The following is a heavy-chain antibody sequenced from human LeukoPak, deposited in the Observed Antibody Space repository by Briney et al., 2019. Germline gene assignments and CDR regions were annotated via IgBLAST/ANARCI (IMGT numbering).Heavy chain of an antibody. CDR1: GYTLTELS. Sequence: ASAKVSCKVSGYTLTELSMHWVRQAPGKGLEWMGGFDPEDGETIYAQKFQGRVTMTEDTSTDTAYMELSSLRSEDTAVYYCATEIPPSGEAGTWSRGSVGYWGQGTLVTVSS. D-gene: IGHD6-13*01. V-gene: IGHV1-24*01. J-gene: IGHJ4*02. CDR3: ATEIPPSGEAGTWSRGSVGY. CDR2: FDPEDGET.